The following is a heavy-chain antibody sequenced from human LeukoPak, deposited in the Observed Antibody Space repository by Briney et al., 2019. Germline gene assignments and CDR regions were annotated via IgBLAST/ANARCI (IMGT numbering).Heavy chain of an antibody. V-gene: IGHV3-30*02. J-gene: IGHJ4*02. D-gene: IGHD2-2*01. CDR3: AKKGFCNSGSCYGVFDY. CDR2: ILYDGSNK. CDR1: GFTFSHYG. Sequence: GGSLRLSCAASGFTFSHYGMHWVRQAPGKGLEWVAFILYDGSNKYYADSVKGRFTISRDNSTNTLDLQMNSLRAEDTAVYYCAKKGFCNSGSCYGVFDYWGQGTLVTVSS.